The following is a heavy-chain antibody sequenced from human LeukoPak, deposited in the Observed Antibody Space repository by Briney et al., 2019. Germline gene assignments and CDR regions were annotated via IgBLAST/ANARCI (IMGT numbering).Heavy chain of an antibody. J-gene: IGHJ4*02. V-gene: IGHV3-11*04. Sequence: LSLTCAVYGGSFSGYYWSWIRQPPGKGLEWVSSISSSGSHIYFADSMKGRFTISRDNTGNSVYLQMNSLRADDTAVYYCVRDLSRSISCYDFWGQGTLVTVSS. CDR3: VRDLSRSISCYDF. D-gene: IGHD2-2*01. CDR2: ISSSGSHI. CDR1: GGSFSGYY.